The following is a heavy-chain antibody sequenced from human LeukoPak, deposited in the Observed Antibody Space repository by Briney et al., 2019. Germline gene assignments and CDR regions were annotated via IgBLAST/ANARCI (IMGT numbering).Heavy chain of an antibody. V-gene: IGHV3-23*01. Sequence: GGSLRLSCADSGFTFSTFAMSWVRQAPWKGLEWVSGIRGRDGTTHYADSVKGRFTISRDSSKNTLYVQMNSLRAEDTAVYYCAKAGDDYYQRLDYWGQGTLVTVSS. J-gene: IGHJ4*02. CDR2: IRGRDGTT. CDR3: AKAGDDYYQRLDY. D-gene: IGHD5-24*01. CDR1: GFTFSTFA.